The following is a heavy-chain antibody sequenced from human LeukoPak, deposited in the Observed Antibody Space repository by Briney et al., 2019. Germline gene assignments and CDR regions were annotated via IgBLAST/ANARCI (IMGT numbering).Heavy chain of an antibody. Sequence: GGPLRLSCAASGFTFSTYDMHWVRQATGKGLEWVSAIDTAGDTYYSGSVKGRFIISRENAKSSLYLQMNSLRVGDTALYYCTRGGRDGFDIWGQGTMVTVSS. D-gene: IGHD2-15*01. J-gene: IGHJ3*02. CDR3: TRGGRDGFDI. V-gene: IGHV3-13*01. CDR2: IDTAGDT. CDR1: GFTFSTYD.